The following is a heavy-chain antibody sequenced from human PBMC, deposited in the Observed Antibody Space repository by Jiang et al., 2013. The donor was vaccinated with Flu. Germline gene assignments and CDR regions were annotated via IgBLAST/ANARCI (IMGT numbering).Heavy chain of an antibody. Sequence: VISYDGSNKYYADSVKGRFTXSRDNSKNTLYLQMNSLRAEDTAVYYCARERGERQYSSSWYSSVGDYYYGMDVWGQGTTVTVSS. CDR3: ARERGERQYSSSWYSSVGDYYYGMDV. V-gene: IGHV3-30-3*01. J-gene: IGHJ6*02. CDR2: ISYDGSNK. D-gene: IGHD6-13*01.